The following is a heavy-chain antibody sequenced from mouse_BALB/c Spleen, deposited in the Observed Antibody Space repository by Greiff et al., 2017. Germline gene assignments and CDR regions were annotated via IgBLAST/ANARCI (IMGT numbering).Heavy chain of an antibody. J-gene: IGHJ2*01. V-gene: IGHV1-5*01. D-gene: IGHD2-1*01. CDR2: IYPGNSDT. Sequence: EVQLQQSGTVLARPGASVKMSCKASGYSFTSYWMHWVKQRPGQGLEWIGAIYPGNSDTSYNQKFKGKAKLTAVTSASTAYMELSSLTNEDSAVYYCTRWLYYGLDYWGQGTTLTVSS. CDR1: GYSFTSYW. CDR3: TRWLYYGLDY.